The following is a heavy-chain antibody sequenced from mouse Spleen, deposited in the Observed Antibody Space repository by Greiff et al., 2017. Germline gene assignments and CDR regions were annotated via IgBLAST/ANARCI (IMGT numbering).Heavy chain of an antibody. CDR2: IWGVGST. CDR1: GFSLTSYG. J-gene: IGHJ3*01. D-gene: IGHD4-1*01. CDR3: ASLGRGFAY. V-gene: IGHV2-6*01. Sequence: VQLQQSGPGLVAPSQSLSITCTVSGFSLTSYGVDWVRQSPGKGLEWLGVIWGVGSTNYNSALKSRLSISKDNSKSQVFLKMNSLQTDDAAMYYCASLGRGFAYWGQGTLVTVSA.